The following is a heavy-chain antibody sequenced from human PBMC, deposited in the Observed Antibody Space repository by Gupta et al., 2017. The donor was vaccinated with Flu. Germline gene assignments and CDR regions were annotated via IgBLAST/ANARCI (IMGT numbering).Heavy chain of an antibody. CDR2: INTANGNT. J-gene: IGHJ5*02. Sequence: SANVSCESSGYTFSGHAIHWLLQIPGQSLEYMGWINTANGNTKYSQKFQGRATITRDTSANTAYIELSSLTSEDTAVYYCARDRSGSYYNPNYFDPWGQGSLVTVSS. CDR3: ARDRSGSYYNPNYFDP. D-gene: IGHD3-10*01. V-gene: IGHV1-3*04. CDR1: GYTFSGHA.